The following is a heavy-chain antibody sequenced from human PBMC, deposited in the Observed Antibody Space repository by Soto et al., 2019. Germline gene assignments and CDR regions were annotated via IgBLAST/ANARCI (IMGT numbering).Heavy chain of an antibody. J-gene: IGHJ6*02. CDR2: ISYDGSNK. CDR1: GFTFSSYA. CDR3: ARDRFLEWLLSGYYYYGMDV. D-gene: IGHD3-3*01. Sequence: GGSRLSCAASGFTFSSYAMHWVRQAPGKGLEWVAVISYDGSNKYYADSVKGRFTISRDNSKNTLYLQMNSLRAEDTAVYYCARDRFLEWLLSGYYYYGMDVWGQGTTVTVSS. V-gene: IGHV3-30-3*01.